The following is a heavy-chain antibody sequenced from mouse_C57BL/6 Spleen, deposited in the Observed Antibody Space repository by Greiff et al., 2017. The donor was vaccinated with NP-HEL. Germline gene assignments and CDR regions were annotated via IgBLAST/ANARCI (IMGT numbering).Heavy chain of an antibody. J-gene: IGHJ1*03. CDR2: INYDGSST. D-gene: IGHD2-13*01. V-gene: IGHV5-16*01. CDR3: ARDGDYIGGYFDV. Sequence: EVKLMESEGGLVQPGSSMKLSCTASGFTFSDYYMAWVRQVPEKGLEWVANINYDGSSTYYLDSLKSRFIISRDNAKNILYLQMSSLKSEDTATYYCARDGDYIGGYFDVWGTGTTVTVSS. CDR1: GFTFSDYY.